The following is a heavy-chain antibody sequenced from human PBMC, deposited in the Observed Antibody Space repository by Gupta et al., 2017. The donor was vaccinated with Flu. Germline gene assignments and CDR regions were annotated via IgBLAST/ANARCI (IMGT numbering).Heavy chain of an antibody. D-gene: IGHD2-2*02. J-gene: IGHJ6*03. Sequence: IINPSGGSTSYAQKFQGRVTMTRDTSTSTVYMELSSLRSEDTAVYYCARARDIVVVPAAIDAAPGFYYYMDVWGKGTTVTVSS. CDR2: INPSGGST. CDR3: ARARDIVVVPAAIDAAPGFYYYMDV. V-gene: IGHV1-46*01.